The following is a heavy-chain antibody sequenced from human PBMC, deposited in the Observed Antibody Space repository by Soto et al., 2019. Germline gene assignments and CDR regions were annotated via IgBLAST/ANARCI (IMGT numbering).Heavy chain of an antibody. D-gene: IGHD3-3*01. CDR3: ARCITIFGVVTPIGY. CDR1: GGSISSGGYY. CDR2: IYYSGST. Sequence: PSETLSLTCTVSGGSISSGGYYWSWIRQHPGKGLEWIGYIYYSGSTYYNPSLKSRVTISVDTSKNQFSLKLSSVTAADTAVYYCARCITIFGVVTPIGYWGQGTLVTVSS. J-gene: IGHJ4*02. V-gene: IGHV4-31*03.